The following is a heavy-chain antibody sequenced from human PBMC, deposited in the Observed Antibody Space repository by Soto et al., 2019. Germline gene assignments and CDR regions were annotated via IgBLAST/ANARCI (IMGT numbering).Heavy chain of an antibody. V-gene: IGHV3-30*18. CDR3: AKTLGYCSSTSCYGMDV. CDR1: GFTFSSYC. D-gene: IGHD2-2*01. CDR2: ISYDGSNK. Sequence: GSLRLSCAASGFTFSSYCMHWVRQAPGKWLEWVAVISYDGSNKYYADSVKGRFTISRDNSKNTLYLQMNSLRAEDTAVYYCAKTLGYCSSTSCYGMDVWGQGTTVTVSS. J-gene: IGHJ6*02.